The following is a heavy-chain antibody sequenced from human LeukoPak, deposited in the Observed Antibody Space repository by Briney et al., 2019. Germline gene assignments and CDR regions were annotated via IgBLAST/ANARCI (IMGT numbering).Heavy chain of an antibody. D-gene: IGHD5-24*01. CDR1: GFTFSSYG. CDR2: ISYDGSNK. Sequence: GGSLRLSCAASGFTFSSYGMHWVRQAPGKGLEWVAVISYDGSNKYYADSVKGRFTISRDNAKNSLYLQMNSLRAEDTAVYYCAVRGEMATIPDYWGQGTLVTVSS. CDR3: AVRGEMATIPDY. V-gene: IGHV3-30*03. J-gene: IGHJ4*02.